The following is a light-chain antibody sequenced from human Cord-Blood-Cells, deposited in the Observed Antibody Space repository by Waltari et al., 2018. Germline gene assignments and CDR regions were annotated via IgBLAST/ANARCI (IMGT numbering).Light chain of an antibody. V-gene: IGKV4-1*01. CDR1: QSVLYSSNNKNY. CDR3: HQYYSTPQT. CDR2: WAT. J-gene: IGKJ1*01. Sequence: DIVMTQSPDSLAVSLGERATINCKSSQSVLYSSNNKNYLAWYQQKPGQPPKLLIYWATTREYGVPDRVSGSWAGTDCALTIINLQAEDVAFYYCHQYYSTPQTFGQGTKVEIK.